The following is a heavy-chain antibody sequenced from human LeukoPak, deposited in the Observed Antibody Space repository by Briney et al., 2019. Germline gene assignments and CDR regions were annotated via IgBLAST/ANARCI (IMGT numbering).Heavy chain of an antibody. J-gene: IGHJ4*02. CDR1: GVSISSYY. V-gene: IGHV4-34*01. Sequence: PSETLSLTCTASGVSISSYYRSWIRQPPGKGLEWIGEINHSGSTNYNPSLKSRVTISVDTYKNKFTLKLSSVTAADTAVYYCARAPRGPNRYYFDYWGQGTLVTVSS. D-gene: IGHD1-14*01. CDR2: INHSGST. CDR3: ARAPRGPNRYYFDY.